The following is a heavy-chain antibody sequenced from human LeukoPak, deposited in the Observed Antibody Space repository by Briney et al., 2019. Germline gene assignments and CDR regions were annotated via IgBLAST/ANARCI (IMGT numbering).Heavy chain of an antibody. V-gene: IGHV1-69*04. J-gene: IGHJ6*02. CDR1: GGTFSSYA. Sequence: SVKVSCKASGGTFSSYAISWVRQAPGQGLEWMGRIIPILGIANYAQKFQGRVTITADKSTSTAYVELSSLRSEDTAVYYCALSIAAAGYYYYGMDVWGQGTTVTVSS. CDR2: IIPILGIA. CDR3: ALSIAAAGYYYYGMDV. D-gene: IGHD6-13*01.